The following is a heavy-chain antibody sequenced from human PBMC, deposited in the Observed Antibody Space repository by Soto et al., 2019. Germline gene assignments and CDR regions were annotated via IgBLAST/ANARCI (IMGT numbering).Heavy chain of an antibody. J-gene: IGHJ6*02. CDR2: MYNTGST. CDR1: GGSISSYY. D-gene: IGHD2-21*02. Sequence: QVQLQESGPGLVKPSETLSLTCTVSGGSISSYYWSWIRQPPGKGLEWIGYMYNTGSTVYNPSLKTRVTMSVATSKNQFSLKLTAVTAADTAVYYCARDLWGYCGTDCYPLDVWGQGTTVTVSS. CDR3: ARDLWGYCGTDCYPLDV. V-gene: IGHV4-59*01.